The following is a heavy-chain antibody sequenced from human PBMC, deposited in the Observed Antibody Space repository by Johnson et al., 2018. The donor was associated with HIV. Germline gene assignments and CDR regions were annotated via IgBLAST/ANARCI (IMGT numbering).Heavy chain of an antibody. J-gene: IGHJ3*02. CDR3: AKDI. V-gene: IGHV3-23*04. Sequence: VQLVESGGGVVRPGGSLRLSCAASGFTFSSSAMKWVRQAPGKGLEWVSVISGGGGATNSADPVKGRFTVSRDNSKNTLYLQMNSLRAEDTALYYCAKDIWGQGTMVTVSS. CDR1: GFTFSSSA. CDR2: ISGGGGAT.